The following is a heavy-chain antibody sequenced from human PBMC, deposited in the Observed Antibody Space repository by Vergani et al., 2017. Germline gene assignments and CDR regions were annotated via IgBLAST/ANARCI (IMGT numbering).Heavy chain of an antibody. Sequence: QVQLQQWGAGLLKPSETLSLTCAVYGGSFSGYYWRWIRQPPGKGLEWSGEINHSGSTNYNPSLKSRGTISVETSKNQFSLKLCSVTAADTAVYYCARGRLRYFDCLSKPDAFDIWGQGTMVTVSS. V-gene: IGHV4-34*01. CDR3: ARGRLRYFDCLSKPDAFDI. J-gene: IGHJ3*02. D-gene: IGHD3-9*01. CDR2: INHSGST. CDR1: GGSFSGYY.